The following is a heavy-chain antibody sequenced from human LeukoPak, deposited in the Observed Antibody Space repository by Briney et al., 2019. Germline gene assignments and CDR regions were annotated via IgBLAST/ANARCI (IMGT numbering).Heavy chain of an antibody. CDR1: GFTFSSYA. Sequence: GGSLRLSCAASGFTFSSYAMSWVRQAPGKGLEWVSSISSSSSYIYYADSVKGRFTISRDDAKNSLYLQMNSLRAEDTAVYYCARGGTSGSMDVWGKGTTVTVSS. V-gene: IGHV3-21*01. CDR3: ARGGTSGSMDV. J-gene: IGHJ6*03. CDR2: ISSSSSYI. D-gene: IGHD6-25*01.